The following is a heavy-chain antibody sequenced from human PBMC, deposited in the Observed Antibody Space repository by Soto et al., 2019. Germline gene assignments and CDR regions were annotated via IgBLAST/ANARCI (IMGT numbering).Heavy chain of an antibody. Sequence: SVKVSFKASGGTFISYAISWVRQAPGQGLEWMGGIIPIFGTANYAQKFQGRVTITADESTSTAYMELSSLRSEDTAVYYCAREVGATLNWFDPWGQGTLVTVSS. CDR3: AREVGATLNWFDP. V-gene: IGHV1-69*13. CDR1: GGTFISYA. J-gene: IGHJ5*02. D-gene: IGHD1-26*01. CDR2: IIPIFGTA.